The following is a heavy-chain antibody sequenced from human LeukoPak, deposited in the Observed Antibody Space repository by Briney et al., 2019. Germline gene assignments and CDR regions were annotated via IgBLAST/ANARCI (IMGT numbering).Heavy chain of an antibody. D-gene: IGHD6-19*01. J-gene: IGHJ3*02. CDR1: GYTLTGYY. CDR3: ARLKSRIAVAALGAFDI. V-gene: IGHV1-2*06. CDR2: INPNSGGT. Sequence: ASVKVSCKASGYTLTGYYMHWVRQAPGQGLEWMGRINPNSGGTNYAQKFQGRVTMTRDTSISTAYMELSRLRSDDTAVYYCARLKSRIAVAALGAFDIWGQGTMVTVSS.